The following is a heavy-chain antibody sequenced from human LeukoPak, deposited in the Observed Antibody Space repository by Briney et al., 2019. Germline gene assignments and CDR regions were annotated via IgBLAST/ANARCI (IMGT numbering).Heavy chain of an antibody. CDR3: AGDTEY. J-gene: IGHJ4*02. CDR1: GFTFNSYE. Sequence: GGPLRLSCVGSGFTFNSYEMNWVRQAPGKGLEWVSYICSNSSAIYYADSVKGPFTISRDNAKNSLYLQMNSLRAEDTAFYYCAGDTEYWGQGTLVTVSS. CDR2: ICSNSSAI. V-gene: IGHV3-48*03.